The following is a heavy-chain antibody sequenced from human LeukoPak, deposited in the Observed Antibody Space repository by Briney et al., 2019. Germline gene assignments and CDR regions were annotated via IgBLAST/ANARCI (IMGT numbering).Heavy chain of an antibody. V-gene: IGHV3-11*06. CDR3: ARGGVVYPDSFDI. Sequence: GGSLRLSCAASGFTFSDYYMTWIRQAPGKGLEWVSYISGSSDYTHYADSVKGRFTISRDNSKNTLFLQMNNLRAEDTAVYYCARGGVVYPDSFDIWGRGTMVTVSS. CDR1: GFTFSDYY. CDR2: ISGSSDYT. J-gene: IGHJ3*02. D-gene: IGHD2-15*01.